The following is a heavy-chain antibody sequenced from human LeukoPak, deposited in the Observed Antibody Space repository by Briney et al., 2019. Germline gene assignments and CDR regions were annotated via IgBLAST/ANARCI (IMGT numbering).Heavy chain of an antibody. CDR2: IIPIFGTA. CDR3: ARGDAPLIVVAGVDY. V-gene: IGHV1-69*13. J-gene: IGHJ4*02. D-gene: IGHD6-19*01. CDR1: GGTFSSYA. Sequence: VASVKVSCKASGGTFSSYAISWVRQAPGQGLEWMGGIIPIFGTANYAQKFQGRVTITADESTSTAYMELSSLRSEDTAVYYCARGDAPLIVVAGVDYWGQGALVTVSS.